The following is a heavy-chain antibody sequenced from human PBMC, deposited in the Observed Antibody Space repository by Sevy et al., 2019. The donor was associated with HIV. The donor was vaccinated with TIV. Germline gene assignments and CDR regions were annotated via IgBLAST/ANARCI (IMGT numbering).Heavy chain of an antibody. CDR2: ISSSSSTI. D-gene: IGHD2-2*01. V-gene: IGHV3-48*01. CDR1: GFTFSSYS. J-gene: IGHJ6*02. Sequence: GGSLRLSCAASGFTFSSYSMNWVRQAPGKGVEWVSYISSSSSTIYYADSVKGRFTISRDNAKNSLYLQMNSLRAEDTAVYYCARGGYCSSTSCRYYYYYGMDVWGQGTTVTVSS. CDR3: ARGGYCSSTSCRYYYYYGMDV.